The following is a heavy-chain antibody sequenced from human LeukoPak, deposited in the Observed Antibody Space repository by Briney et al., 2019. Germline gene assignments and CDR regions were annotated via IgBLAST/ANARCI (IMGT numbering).Heavy chain of an antibody. Sequence: GRSLILSCAASGFTFSSYGMHWVRQAPGKGLEWVAVISYDGSNKYYADSVKGRFTISRDNSKNTLYLQMNSLRAEDTAVYYFAKGSGSYVYWGQGTLVTVSS. V-gene: IGHV3-30*18. J-gene: IGHJ4*02. CDR1: GFTFSSYG. CDR3: AKGSGSYVY. CDR2: ISYDGSNK. D-gene: IGHD1-26*01.